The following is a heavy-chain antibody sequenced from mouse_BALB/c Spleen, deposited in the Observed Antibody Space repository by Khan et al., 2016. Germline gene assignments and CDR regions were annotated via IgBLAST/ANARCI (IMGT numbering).Heavy chain of an antibody. J-gene: IGHJ2*01. CDR1: GYTFSSYW. CDR3: ARTDRRGYFDY. Sequence: QVQLQQSGAELMKPGASVKISCKATGYTFSSYWIEWVKQRPGDGLEWIGEILPGSGSTNYNEKFRGKATFTADTSSNTAYMQLSSLTSEDSAVHYCARTDRRGYFDYWGQGTTLTVSS. CDR2: ILPGSGST. V-gene: IGHV1-9*01.